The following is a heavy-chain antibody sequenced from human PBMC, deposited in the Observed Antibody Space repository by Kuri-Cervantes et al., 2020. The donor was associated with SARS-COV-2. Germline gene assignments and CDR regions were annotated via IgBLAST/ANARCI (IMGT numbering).Heavy chain of an antibody. J-gene: IGHJ4*02. D-gene: IGHD1-26*01. CDR1: GFTFSSYS. Sequence: GESLKISCAASGFTFSSYSMNWVRQAPGKGLEWVSSISSSSSYIYYADSVKGRFTISRDNAKNSLYLQMNSLRAEDTAVYYCARAELRLIDYWGRGTLVTVSS. CDR2: ISSSSSYI. CDR3: ARAELRLIDY. V-gene: IGHV3-21*01.